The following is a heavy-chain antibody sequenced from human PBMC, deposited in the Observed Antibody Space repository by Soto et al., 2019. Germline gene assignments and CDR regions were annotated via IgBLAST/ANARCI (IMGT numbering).Heavy chain of an antibody. J-gene: IGHJ3*02. CDR2: IIPIFGTA. CDR1: GGTFSSYA. D-gene: IGHD3-22*01. V-gene: IGHV1-69*01. Sequence: QVQLVQSGAEVKKPGSSVKVSCKASGGTFSSYAISWVRQAPGQGLEWMGGIIPIFGTANYAQKFQGRVTITADESTSTAYMELSSLRSDDTAVYYCARDLPTYYYDSTRAFDIWGQGTMVTVSS. CDR3: ARDLPTYYYDSTRAFDI.